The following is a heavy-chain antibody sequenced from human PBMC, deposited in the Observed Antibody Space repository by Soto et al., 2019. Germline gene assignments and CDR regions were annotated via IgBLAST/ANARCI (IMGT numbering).Heavy chain of an antibody. V-gene: IGHV1-69*13. J-gene: IGHJ6*02. Sequence: SVKVSCKASGGTFSSYAISWVRQAPGQGIEKKGGIIPIFGTANYAQKFQGRVTITADESTSTAYMELSSLRSEDTAVYYCAREGFLMTSTSLFQDRVNYYYGMDVWGQGTTVTVSS. D-gene: IGHD2-2*01. CDR2: IIPIFGTA. CDR3: AREGFLMTSTSLFQDRVNYYYGMDV. CDR1: GGTFSSYA.